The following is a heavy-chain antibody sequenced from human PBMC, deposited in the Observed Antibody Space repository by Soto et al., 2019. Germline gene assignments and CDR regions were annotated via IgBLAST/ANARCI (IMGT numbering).Heavy chain of an antibody. CDR3: AKFPGPQDTIYCGKYGNYYYYCMDV. Sequence: EVQLLESGGGLVQPGGSLRLSCAASGFTFSSYAMSWVRQAPGKGLEWVSAISGSGGSTYYADSVKGRFTISRDNSKNTLYLQMNSLRAEDTAVYYCAKFPGPQDTIYCGKYGNYYYYCMDVWGQGTTVTVSS. V-gene: IGHV3-23*01. CDR2: ISGSGGST. D-gene: IGHD2-15*01. CDR1: GFTFSSYA. J-gene: IGHJ6*02.